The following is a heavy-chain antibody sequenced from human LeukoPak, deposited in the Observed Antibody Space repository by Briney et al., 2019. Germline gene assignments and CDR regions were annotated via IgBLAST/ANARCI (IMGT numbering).Heavy chain of an antibody. Sequence: GGSLRLSCAASEFSVGSNYMTWVRQAPGKGLEWVSLIYSGGSTYYADSVKGRFTISRDNSKNTLYLQMNSLRAEDTAVYYCASAATYGSKWWFYWRERTLLTVSS. V-gene: IGHV3-66*01. CDR1: EFSVGSNY. D-gene: IGHD6-13*01. CDR2: IYSGGST. CDR3: ASAATYGSKWWFY. J-gene: IGHJ4*02.